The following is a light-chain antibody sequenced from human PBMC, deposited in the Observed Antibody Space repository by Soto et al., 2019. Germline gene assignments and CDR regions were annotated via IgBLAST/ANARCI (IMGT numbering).Light chain of an antibody. Sequence: EIVMTQSPATLSVSPGERATLSCRASQSVRSNLAWYQQKPGQAPRLLIYGASTRATGIPARFSGSGSGTEFTLTISSLQSEDFAVYYCQQYNNWPGTFGKGTKV. CDR2: GAS. J-gene: IGKJ1*01. V-gene: IGKV3-15*01. CDR3: QQYNNWPGT. CDR1: QSVRSN.